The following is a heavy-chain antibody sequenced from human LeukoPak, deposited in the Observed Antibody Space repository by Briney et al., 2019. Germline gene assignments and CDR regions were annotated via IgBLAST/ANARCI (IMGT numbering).Heavy chain of an antibody. V-gene: IGHV4-30-4*01. CDR2: IYYSGNT. J-gene: IGHJ5*02. CDR1: GGSINSGDYY. CDR3: ARDLSPHGFDP. Sequence: SETLSLTCTVSGGSINSGDYYWSWIRQLPGKGLEWIGYIYYSGNTYYNPSLKSRVTISLDTSKNQFSLKLSSVTAADTAVYYCARDLSPHGFDPWGQGTLVTVSS.